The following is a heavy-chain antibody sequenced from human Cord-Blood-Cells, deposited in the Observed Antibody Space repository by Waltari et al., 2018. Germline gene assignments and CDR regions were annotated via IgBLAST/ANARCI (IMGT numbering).Heavy chain of an antibody. V-gene: IGHV4-39*07. CDR1: GGSIHSSSYY. D-gene: IGHD1-26*01. J-gene: IGHJ6*03. CDR2: IYYSGST. CDR3: ARQSGSGSYYYYYYYMDV. Sequence: QLQLQESGPGLVKPSETLSLTCTVSGGSIHSSSYYWGWIRQPTGKGLEWIGSIYYSGSTYYNPSLKSRVTISVDTSKNQFSLKLSSVTAADTAVYYCARQSGSGSYYYYYYYMDVWGKGTTVTVSS.